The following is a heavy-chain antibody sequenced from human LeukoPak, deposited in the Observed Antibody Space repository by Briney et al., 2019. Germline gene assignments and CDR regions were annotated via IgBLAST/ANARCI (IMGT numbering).Heavy chain of an antibody. CDR3: ARLGGRMTTVTDVDY. CDR2: INPNSGGT. D-gene: IGHD4-17*01. V-gene: IGHV1-2*02. Sequence: ASVKVSCKASGHTFTGYYMHWVRQAPGQGLEWMGWINPNSGGTNYAQKFQGRVTMTRDTSISTAYMELSRLRSDDTAVYYCARLGGRMTTVTDVDYWGQGTLVTVSS. CDR1: GHTFTGYY. J-gene: IGHJ4*02.